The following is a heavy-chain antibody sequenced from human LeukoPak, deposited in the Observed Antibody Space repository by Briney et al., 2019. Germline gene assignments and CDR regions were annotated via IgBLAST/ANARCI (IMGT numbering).Heavy chain of an antibody. D-gene: IGHD1-7*01. J-gene: IGHJ4*02. CDR3: AKGKLELLTAFEY. CDR1: GFTFSSYG. CDR2: IRYDGSNK. V-gene: IGHV3-30*02. Sequence: GGSLRLSCAASGFTFSSYGMHWVRQAPGKGLEWVAFIRYDGSNKYYADSVKGRFTISRDNSKNTLYLQMNSLRAEDTAVYYCAKGKLELLTAFEYWGQGTLVTVSS.